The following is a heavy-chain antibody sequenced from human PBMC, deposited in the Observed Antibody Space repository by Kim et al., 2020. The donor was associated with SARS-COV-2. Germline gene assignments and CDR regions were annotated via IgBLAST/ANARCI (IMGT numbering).Heavy chain of an antibody. CDR1: GFTFSSYS. J-gene: IGHJ4*02. V-gene: IGHV3-21*01. CDR2: ISSSSSYI. CDR3: ARDPPLLRFLEWLLDY. Sequence: GGSLRLSCAASGFTFSSYSMNWVRQAPGKGLEWVSSISSSSSYIYYADSVKGRFTISRDNAKNSLYLQMNSLRAEDTAVYYCARDPPLLRFLEWLLDYWGQGTLVTVSS. D-gene: IGHD3-3*01.